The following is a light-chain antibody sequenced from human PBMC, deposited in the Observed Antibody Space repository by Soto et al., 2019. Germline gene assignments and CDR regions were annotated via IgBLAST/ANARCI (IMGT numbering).Light chain of an antibody. V-gene: IGKV3-20*01. J-gene: IGKJ5*01. CDR3: QQYGSSPPIT. CDR1: QDVGGY. CDR2: DAS. Sequence: EIVLTQSPATLSLSPGDRATLSCRASQDVGGYLSWFQQKPGQAPRLLIYDASIRAPGIPARFSGSESGTVFTLTISRLEPEDFAVYYCQQYGSSPPITFGQGTRLEIK.